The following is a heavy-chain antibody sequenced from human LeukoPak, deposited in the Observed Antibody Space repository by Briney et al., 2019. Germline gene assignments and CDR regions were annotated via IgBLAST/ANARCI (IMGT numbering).Heavy chain of an antibody. CDR2: ISYDGSNK. CDR3: AKDQSSLYSGYDSAIDC. D-gene: IGHD5-12*01. CDR1: GFTFSSYG. J-gene: IGHJ4*02. V-gene: IGHV3-30*18. Sequence: GGSLRLSCAASGFTFSSYGMHWVRQAPGKGLEWVAVISYDGSNKYYADSVKGRFTISRDNSKNTLYLQMNSLRAEDTAVYYCAKDQSSLYSGYDSAIDCWGQGTLVTVSS.